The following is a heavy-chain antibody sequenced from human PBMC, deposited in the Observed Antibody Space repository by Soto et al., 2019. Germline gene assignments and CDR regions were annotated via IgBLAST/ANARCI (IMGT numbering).Heavy chain of an antibody. V-gene: IGHV3-23*01. CDR2: ISGSGGST. CDR3: AKDHPYCSSTSCASDY. D-gene: IGHD2-2*01. CDR1: GFTFSSYA. Sequence: LSLTCAASGFTFSSYAMSWVRQAPGKGLEWVSAISGSGGSTYYADSVKGRFTISRDNSKNTLYLQMNSLRAEDTAVYYCAKDHPYCSSTSCASDYWGQGTLVTVSS. J-gene: IGHJ4*02.